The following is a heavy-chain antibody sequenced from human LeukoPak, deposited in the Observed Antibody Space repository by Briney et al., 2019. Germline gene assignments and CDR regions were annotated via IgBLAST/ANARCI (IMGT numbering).Heavy chain of an antibody. D-gene: IGHD3-9*01. V-gene: IGHV3-23*01. CDR3: ANLDRSDFDY. CDR1: GFTFSSYA. Sequence: GGSLRLSCAASGFTFSSYAMSWVRQAPGKGLEWVSSASGSGGSTYYADSVKGRFTISRDNSKNTLYLQMNSLRAEDTAVYYCANLDRSDFDYWGQGTLVTVSS. J-gene: IGHJ4*02. CDR2: ASGSGGST.